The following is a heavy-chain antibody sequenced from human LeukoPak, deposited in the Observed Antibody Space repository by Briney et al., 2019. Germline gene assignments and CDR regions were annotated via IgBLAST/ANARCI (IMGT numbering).Heavy chain of an antibody. V-gene: IGHV4-59*01. J-gene: IGHJ4*02. D-gene: IGHD5-24*01. CDR3: ARDVDGYNFYYFDY. CDR1: GGSISSYY. Sequence: SETLSLTCTVSGGSISSYYWSWIRQPPGKGLEWIGYIYYSGSTNYNPSLKSRVTISVDKSKNQCSLKLSSVTAADTAVYYCARDVDGYNFYYFDYWGQGTLVTVSS. CDR2: IYYSGST.